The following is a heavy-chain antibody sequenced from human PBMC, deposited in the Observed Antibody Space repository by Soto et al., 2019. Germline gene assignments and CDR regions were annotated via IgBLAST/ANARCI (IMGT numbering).Heavy chain of an antibody. CDR2: INPYRGGA. D-gene: IGHD3-16*01. V-gene: IGHV1-2*02. J-gene: IGHJ4*02. Sequence: GSVKVSCKDSGYTFTGYFMHRVRQAPRQGLEWMGWINPYRGGADYAQSFQGRVTMTRDTSISTVYMELSRLRFDDTAVYYCARVMRGADDNSPLDYWGQGSLVTVSS. CDR3: ARVMRGADDNSPLDY. CDR1: GYTFTGYF.